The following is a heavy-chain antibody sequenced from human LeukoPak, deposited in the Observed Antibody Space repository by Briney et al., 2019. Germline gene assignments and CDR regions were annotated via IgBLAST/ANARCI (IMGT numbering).Heavy chain of an antibody. CDR1: GFTFSSYW. CDR2: IKQDGSEK. J-gene: IGHJ4*02. Sequence: PGGSLRLSCTASGFTFSSYWMSWARQAPGKAREGVANIKQDGSEKYYVDSVKGRFTISRDNAKNSLYLQMNSLRAEDTAVYYCARVPYYYDSRQYYFDYWGQGTLVTVSS. CDR3: ARVPYYYDSRQYYFDY. V-gene: IGHV3-7*01. D-gene: IGHD3-22*01.